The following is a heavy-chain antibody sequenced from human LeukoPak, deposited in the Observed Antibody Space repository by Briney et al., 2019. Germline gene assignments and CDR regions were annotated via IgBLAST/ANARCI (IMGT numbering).Heavy chain of an antibody. D-gene: IGHD4-17*01. J-gene: IGHJ1*01. V-gene: IGHV3-23*01. CDR3: AKNYGDYVAYFQH. CDR2: ISGSGGST. Sequence: GGSLRLSCAASGFTFSSYAMSWVRQAPGKGLEWVSSISGSGGSTYYADSVKGRFTISRDNSKNTLYLQMNSLRAEDTAVYYCAKNYGDYVAYFQHWGQGTLVTVSS. CDR1: GFTFSSYA.